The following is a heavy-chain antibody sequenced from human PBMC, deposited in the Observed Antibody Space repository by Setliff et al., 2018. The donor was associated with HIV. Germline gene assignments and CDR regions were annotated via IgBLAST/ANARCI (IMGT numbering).Heavy chain of an antibody. CDR3: VRRRGPMVRGVDPSPSYYFDY. D-gene: IGHD3-10*01. V-gene: IGHV4-34*01. CDR1: GVSFSGYY. CDR2: INYGRTT. Sequence: SETLSLTCAVYGVSFSGYYWSWIRQSPGKGLEWIGEINYGRTTNYNPSLESRVTISVDTSKNQFSLRMKSVNAGDTGKYYCVRRRGPMVRGVDPSPSYYFDYWGQGTLVTVSS. J-gene: IGHJ4*02.